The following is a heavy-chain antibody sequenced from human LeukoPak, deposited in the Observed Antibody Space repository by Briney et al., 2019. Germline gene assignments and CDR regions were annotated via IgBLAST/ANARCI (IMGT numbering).Heavy chain of an antibody. J-gene: IGHJ4*02. V-gene: IGHV3-21*01. D-gene: IGHD3-3*01. CDR2: ISSSSSYI. CDR3: ARVFWSGYFSDY. CDR1: GFTFSSYS. Sequence: GGSLRLSCAASGFTFSSYSMNWVRQAPGKGLEWVSSISSSSSYIYYADSVKGRLTISRDNAKNSLYLQMNSLRAEDTAVYYCARVFWSGYFSDYWGQGTLVSVSS.